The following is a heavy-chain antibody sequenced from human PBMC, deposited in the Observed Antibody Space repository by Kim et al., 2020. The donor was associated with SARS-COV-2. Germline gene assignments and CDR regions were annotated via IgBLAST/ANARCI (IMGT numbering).Heavy chain of an antibody. Sequence: RLTISRDNSKNTLYLQMNSLRAEDTAVYYCARDPWSSCQGDRCSYHAMDDWGQGTTVTVSS. V-gene: IGHV3-30*01. J-gene: IGHJ6*02. D-gene: IGHD1-26*01. CDR3: ARDPWSSCQGDRCSYHAMDD.